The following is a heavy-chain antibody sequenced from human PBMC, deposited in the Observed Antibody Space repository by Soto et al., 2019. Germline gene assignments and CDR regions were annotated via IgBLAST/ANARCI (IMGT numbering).Heavy chain of an antibody. J-gene: IGHJ3*01. Sequence: QMLESGGGLVQPGGSLRLSCAASGFTFGNYVVTWARQAPGRGLEWVSAISASGGGTFYADSVRGRFTISRDNYKNTLYLEMNSLRAEDTALYSCAKDPNGDYLGAFDCWGRGTMVIVSS. CDR2: ISASGGGT. V-gene: IGHV3-23*01. CDR1: GFTFGNYV. CDR3: AKDPNGDYLGAFDC. D-gene: IGHD4-17*01.